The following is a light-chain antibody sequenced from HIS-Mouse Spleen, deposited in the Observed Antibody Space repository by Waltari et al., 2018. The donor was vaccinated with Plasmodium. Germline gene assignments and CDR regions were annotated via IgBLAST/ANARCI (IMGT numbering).Light chain of an antibody. Sequence: EIVMTQSPAHLSVSPGERATLACRASQSVSSNLAWYQQKPGQAPRLLIYGASTRATGIPARFRGSGSGTEFTLTISSLQSEDFAVYYCQQYNNWSFTFGPGTKVDIK. CDR1: QSVSSN. CDR3: QQYNNWSFT. J-gene: IGKJ3*01. V-gene: IGKV3-15*01. CDR2: GAS.